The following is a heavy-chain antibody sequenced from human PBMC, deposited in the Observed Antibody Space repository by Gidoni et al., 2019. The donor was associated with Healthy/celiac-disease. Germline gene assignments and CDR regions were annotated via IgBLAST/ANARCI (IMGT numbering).Heavy chain of an antibody. V-gene: IGHV3-30-3*01. CDR1: GFTFSSYA. CDR3: ARVPAAAGSY. D-gene: IGHD6-13*01. CDR2: RSYDGSNK. Sequence: QVQLLASGGGVVQPGRSLRLSCAASGFTFSSYAMHWVRQAPGKGLEWVAVRSYDGSNKYYADSVKGRFTISRDNSKNTLYLQMNSLRAEDTAVYYCARVPAAAGSYWGQGTLVTVSS. J-gene: IGHJ4*02.